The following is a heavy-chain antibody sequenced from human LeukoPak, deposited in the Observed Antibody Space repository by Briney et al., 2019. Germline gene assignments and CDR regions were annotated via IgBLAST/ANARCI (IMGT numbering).Heavy chain of an antibody. Sequence: ASVKVSCKASGGTFSSYAISWVRQAPGQGLEWMGGIIPIFGTANYAQKFQGRVTITADESTSTAYMELSSLRFEDTAVYYCARGPGYCGGGSCYRTFDYWGQGTLVTVSS. CDR3: ARGPGYCGGGSCYRTFDY. D-gene: IGHD2-15*01. CDR2: IIPIFGTA. CDR1: GGTFSSYA. J-gene: IGHJ4*02. V-gene: IGHV1-69*13.